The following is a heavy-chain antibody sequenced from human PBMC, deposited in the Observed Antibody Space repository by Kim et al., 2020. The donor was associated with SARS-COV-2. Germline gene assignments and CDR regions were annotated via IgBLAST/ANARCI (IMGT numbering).Heavy chain of an antibody. J-gene: IGHJ4*02. V-gene: IGHV3-11*01. CDR3: AGGATPRGGNY. Sequence: IYSAYAVKGRFTISRDNAKNSLYLQMNSLRAEDTAVYYCAGGATPRGGNYWGQGTLVTVSS. CDR2: I. D-gene: IGHD1-26*01.